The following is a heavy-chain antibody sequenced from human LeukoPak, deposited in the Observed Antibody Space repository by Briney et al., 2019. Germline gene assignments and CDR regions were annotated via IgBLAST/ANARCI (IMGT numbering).Heavy chain of an antibody. CDR1: GGSISSSSYY. Sequence: KPSETLSLTCTVSGGSISSSSYYWGWIRQPPGKGLERIGSIYYSGSTYYNPSLKSRVTISVDTSKNQFSLKLSSVTAADTAVYYCARQRSMTTSYYYYGMDVWGQGTTVTVSS. D-gene: IGHD4-11*01. CDR2: IYYSGST. CDR3: ARQRSMTTSYYYYGMDV. V-gene: IGHV4-39*01. J-gene: IGHJ6*02.